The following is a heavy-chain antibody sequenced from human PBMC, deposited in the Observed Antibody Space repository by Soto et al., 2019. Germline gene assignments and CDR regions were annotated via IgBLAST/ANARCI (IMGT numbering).Heavy chain of an antibody. D-gene: IGHD3-16*01. J-gene: IGHJ5*02. CDR1: SVSNAW. CDR3: TTPGPLGVIRGFDP. Sequence: SVSNAWMTWVRQAPGKGLAWVGRIKSKTDGGTTDYAAPVKGRFTISRDDSKNTLYLQMNSLKTEDTAVYYCTTPGPLGVIRGFDPWGQGTLVTVSS. V-gene: IGHV3-15*07. CDR2: IKSKTDGGTT.